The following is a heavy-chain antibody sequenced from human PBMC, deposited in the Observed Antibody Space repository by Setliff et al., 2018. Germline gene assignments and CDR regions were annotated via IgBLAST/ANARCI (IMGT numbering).Heavy chain of an antibody. CDR2: FHTGGAT. CDR3: ARESATIGEFPLYYFDK. D-gene: IGHD3-10*01. CDR1: GGSISSGGFY. V-gene: IGHV4-61*09. J-gene: IGHJ4*02. Sequence: PSETLSLTCSVSGGSISSGGFYRSWIRQSAGRGLEWIGHFHTGGATDYNLSLKSRVTISLDSSKNQFSLRLSSVTAADAAVYFCARESATIGEFPLYYFDKWGQGIPGTAPQ.